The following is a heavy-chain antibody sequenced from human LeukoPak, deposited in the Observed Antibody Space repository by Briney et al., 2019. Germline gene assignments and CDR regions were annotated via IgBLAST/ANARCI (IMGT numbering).Heavy chain of an antibody. D-gene: IGHD2-2*01. J-gene: IGHJ5*02. CDR3: AKDSRAYCSSTSCPPWFDP. V-gene: IGHV3-33*06. CDR1: GFTFSCYG. CDR2: IWYDGSNK. Sequence: GGSLRLSCAASGFTFSCYGMHWVRQAPGKGLEWVAVIWYDGSNKYYADSVKGRFTISRDNSKNTLYLQMNSLRAEDTAVYYCAKDSRAYCSSTSCPPWFDPWGQGTLVTVSS.